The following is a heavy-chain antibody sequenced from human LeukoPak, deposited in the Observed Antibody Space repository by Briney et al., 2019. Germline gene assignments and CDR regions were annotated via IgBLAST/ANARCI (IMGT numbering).Heavy chain of an antibody. Sequence: PSGTLSLTCTVSGASISSTYWWTWVRQPPGKEMEWIGKIYHSGSTNYNPSLKSRVTISVDKSKNQFSLNLNSVTAADTAVYYCARVGEVRFDYWGQGTLVTVSS. V-gene: IGHV4-4*02. J-gene: IGHJ4*02. CDR1: GASISSTYW. CDR3: ARVGEVRFDY. D-gene: IGHD4-11*01. CDR2: IYHSGST.